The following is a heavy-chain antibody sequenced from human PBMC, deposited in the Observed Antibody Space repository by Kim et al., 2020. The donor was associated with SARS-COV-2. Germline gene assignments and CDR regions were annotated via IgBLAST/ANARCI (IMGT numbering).Heavy chain of an antibody. J-gene: IGHJ4*02. D-gene: IGHD6-13*01. CDR1: GGSISSSTYS. V-gene: IGHV4-39*01. CDR2: IYSSGST. Sequence: SETLSLTCTISGGSISSSTYSWNWFRQPPGDELEWIGGIYSSGSTYYNPSLKSRVTLSVETSKNQFSLRLSSVTAADTAVYYCTRHLSGSSWFDYWGQGT. CDR3: TRHLSGSSWFDY.